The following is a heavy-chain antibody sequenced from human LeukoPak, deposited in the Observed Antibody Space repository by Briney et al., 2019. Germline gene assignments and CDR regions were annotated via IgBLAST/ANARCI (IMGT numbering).Heavy chain of an antibody. Sequence: TGGSLRLSCAASGFTFSTYTMNWVRQAPGKGLEWVASISSSSRSIFYADSVKGRFTISRDNAKNSLYLQMDSLRAEDTAIYYCARPIYCSGGICYWFDPWGQGTLVTVSS. CDR3: ARPIYCSGGICYWFDP. V-gene: IGHV3-21*01. D-gene: IGHD2-15*01. J-gene: IGHJ5*02. CDR1: GFTFSTYT. CDR2: ISSSSRSI.